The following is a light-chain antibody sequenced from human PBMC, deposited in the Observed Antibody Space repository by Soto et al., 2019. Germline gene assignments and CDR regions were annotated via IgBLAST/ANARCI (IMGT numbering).Light chain of an antibody. CDR3: SSYTSSSFGV. J-gene: IGLJ1*01. CDR1: SSDVGGYNY. Sequence: QSALNQPASVSGSPGQSITISCTGTSSDVGGYNYVSWYQQHPGKAPKLMIYDVSNRPSGVSNRFSGSKSGNTASLTISGLQAEDEADYYCSSYTSSSFGVFGTGTKLTV. V-gene: IGLV2-14*01. CDR2: DVS.